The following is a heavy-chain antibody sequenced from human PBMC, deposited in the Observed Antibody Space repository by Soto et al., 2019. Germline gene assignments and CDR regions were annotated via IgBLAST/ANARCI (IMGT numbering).Heavy chain of an antibody. CDR1: DGAISSSSYY. CDR3: ARHVLVPAAIGGMDV. D-gene: IGHD2-2*02. Sequence: QLQLQESGPGVVKPSETLSLTCTVSDGAISSSSYYWGWIRQPPGQGLEWIGSIYYSGSTYYNPSLKSRVTISVDTSKNQFSLKLSSVTAADTAVYYCARHVLVPAAIGGMDVWGQGTTVTVSS. J-gene: IGHJ6*02. V-gene: IGHV4-39*01. CDR2: IYYSGST.